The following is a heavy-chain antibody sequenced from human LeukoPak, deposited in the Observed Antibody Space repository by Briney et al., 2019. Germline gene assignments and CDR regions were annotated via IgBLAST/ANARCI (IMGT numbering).Heavy chain of an antibody. CDR3: AKGRLGFDY. Sequence: GGSLRLSCAASGFTFSSYWMTWVRQAPGKGLEWVANIYQDGSDKDYVDSVKGRFTISRDNAKNSLYLQMNSLRAEDTAVYYCAKGRLGFDYWGQGTLVTVSS. J-gene: IGHJ4*02. CDR2: IYQDGSDK. D-gene: IGHD3-22*01. V-gene: IGHV3-7*01. CDR1: GFTFSSYW.